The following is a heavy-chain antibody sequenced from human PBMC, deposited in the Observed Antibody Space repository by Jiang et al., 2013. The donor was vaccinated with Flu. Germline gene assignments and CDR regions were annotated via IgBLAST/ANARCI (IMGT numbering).Heavy chain of an antibody. CDR1: GDSISSSPYY. V-gene: IGHV4-39*07. J-gene: IGHJ5*02. CDR3: ARVHDYVWGNYRPAWFDP. CDR2: IYYTGNT. D-gene: IGHD3-16*02. Sequence: LLKPSETLSLTCSVSGDSISSSPYYWGWLRQSPGTGLEWIGNIYYTGNTYYNPSLKSRVIMSLDTSKNQFSLNLSSVTAADTAVYYCARVHDYVWGNYRPAWFDPWGQGSLVTVTS.